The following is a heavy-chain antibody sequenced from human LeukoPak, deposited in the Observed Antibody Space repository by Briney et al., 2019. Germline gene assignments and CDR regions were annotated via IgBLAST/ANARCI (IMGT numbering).Heavy chain of an antibody. D-gene: IGHD3-22*01. CDR1: GYSFTGYW. CDR3: ARHGSSPWFANDY. Sequence: GESLKISCKGSGYSFTGYWIGWVRQMPGKGLEWMGIIYPGDSDTRYSPSFQGQVTISADKSISTAYLQWSSLKASDTAMYYCARHGSSPWFANDYWGQGTLVTVSS. V-gene: IGHV5-51*01. J-gene: IGHJ4*02. CDR2: IYPGDSDT.